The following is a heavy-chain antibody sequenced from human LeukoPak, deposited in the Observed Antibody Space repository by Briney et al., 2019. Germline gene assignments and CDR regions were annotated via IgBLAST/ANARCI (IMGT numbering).Heavy chain of an antibody. D-gene: IGHD2-15*01. Sequence: GRSLRLSCAASGFTFSSYGMHWVRQALGKGLEWVAVIWYDGSNKYYADSVKGRFTISRDNSKNTLYLQMNSLRAEDTAVYYCAKDRLHCSGASCYSGYFDYWGQGALVTVSS. V-gene: IGHV3-33*06. CDR2: IWYDGSNK. CDR1: GFTFSSYG. J-gene: IGHJ4*02. CDR3: AKDRLHCSGASCYSGYFDY.